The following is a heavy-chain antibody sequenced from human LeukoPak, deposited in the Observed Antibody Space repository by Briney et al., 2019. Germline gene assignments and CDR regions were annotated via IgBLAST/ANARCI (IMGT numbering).Heavy chain of an antibody. CDR2: IDHSGST. D-gene: IGHD3-10*01. J-gene: IGHJ3*02. Sequence: PSETLSLTCAVSGDSISSAGYSWSWIRQPPGKGLEWIGYIDHSGSTNYNPSLKSRVTISVDRSKNQFSLKLSSVTAADTAVYYCARITLGVVFDIWGQGKLVTVSS. CDR3: ARITLGVVFDI. V-gene: IGHV4-30-2*01. CDR1: GDSISSAGYS.